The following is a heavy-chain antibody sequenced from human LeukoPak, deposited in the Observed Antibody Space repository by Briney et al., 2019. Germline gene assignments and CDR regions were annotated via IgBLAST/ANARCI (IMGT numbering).Heavy chain of an antibody. D-gene: IGHD3-10*01. CDR3: ARDPPVGFGDGPYDAFDI. Sequence: PGGSLRLSCAASGFTFSSYSMNWVRQAPGKGLEWVSSISSSSSYIYYADSVKGRFTISRDNAKNSLYLQMNSLRAEDTAVYYCARDPPVGFGDGPYDAFDIWGQGTMVTVSS. CDR2: ISSSSSYI. J-gene: IGHJ3*02. CDR1: GFTFSSYS. V-gene: IGHV3-21*01.